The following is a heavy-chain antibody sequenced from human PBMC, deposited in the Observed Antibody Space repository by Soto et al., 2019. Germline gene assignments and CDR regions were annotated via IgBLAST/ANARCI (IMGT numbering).Heavy chain of an antibody. CDR1: GYSFTSYW. CDR3: ARHEGYCSSTSCYPPYYYYGMDV. J-gene: IGHJ6*02. D-gene: IGHD2-2*01. CDR2: IDPSDSYT. V-gene: IGHV5-10-1*01. Sequence: PGESLKISCKGSGYSFTSYWISWVRQMPGKGLEWMGRIDPSDSYTNYSPSFQGHVTISADKSISTAYLQWSSLKASDTAMYYCARHEGYCSSTSCYPPYYYYGMDVWGQGTTVTVSS.